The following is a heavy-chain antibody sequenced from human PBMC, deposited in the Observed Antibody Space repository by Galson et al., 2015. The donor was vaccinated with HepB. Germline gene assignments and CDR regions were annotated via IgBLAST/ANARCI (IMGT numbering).Heavy chain of an antibody. CDR3: AGEECIRFSDWAITVSFFQY. Sequence: LRLSCANSGFTFRSYAMHLVRQAPGQGQELVAIITYDGSKEVAGDALKGRFTVTRDDSKNTVYLEMTSLTTADTAIYYCAGEECIRFSDWAITVSFFQYWGKGTLAIVSS. D-gene: IGHD3-9*01. V-gene: IGHV3-30*04. CDR1: GFTFRSYA. J-gene: IGHJ4*02. CDR2: ITYDGSKE.